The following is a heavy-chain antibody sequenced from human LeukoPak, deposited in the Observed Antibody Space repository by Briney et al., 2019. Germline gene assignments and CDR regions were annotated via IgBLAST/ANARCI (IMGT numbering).Heavy chain of an antibody. J-gene: IGHJ5*02. CDR1: GYTFTGYY. V-gene: IGHV1-2*02. CDR3: ARVGGWGYYDSSGYYYWFDP. D-gene: IGHD3-22*01. CDR2: INPNSGDT. Sequence: GASVKVSCKASGYTFTGYYMHWVRQAPGQGLEWMGWINPNSGDTNYAQTFQGRVTMTRDTSISTAYMELSRLRSDDTAVYYCARVGGWGYYDSSGYYYWFDPWGQGTLVTVSS.